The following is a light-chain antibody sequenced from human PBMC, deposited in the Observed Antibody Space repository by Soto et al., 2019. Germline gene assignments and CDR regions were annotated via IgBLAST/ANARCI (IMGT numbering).Light chain of an antibody. CDR3: QHYCTSLWT. CDR2: GAP. V-gene: IGKV3-20*01. Sequence: EIMLTQSPGTLSLSPGERATLSCRASQSVSSSFLAWYQQKPGQAPRLLIYGAPIRPTGIPDRFSGSGSGTDFTLTISRLEPVDFAMYLCQHYCTSLWTFGQGTKVEIK. J-gene: IGKJ1*01. CDR1: QSVSSSF.